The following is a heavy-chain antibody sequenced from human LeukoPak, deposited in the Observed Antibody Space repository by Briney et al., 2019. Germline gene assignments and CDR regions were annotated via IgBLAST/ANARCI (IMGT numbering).Heavy chain of an antibody. Sequence: PSETLSLTCAVYGGSFSGYYWSWIRQPPGKGLEWIGEINHSGSTNYNPSLKSRVTISVDTSMNQFSLKLSSVTAADTAVYYCARGGVVVITTSLIYWGQGTLVTVSS. CDR3: ARGGVVVITTSLIY. V-gene: IGHV4-34*01. CDR2: INHSGST. D-gene: IGHD3-22*01. J-gene: IGHJ4*02. CDR1: GGSFSGYY.